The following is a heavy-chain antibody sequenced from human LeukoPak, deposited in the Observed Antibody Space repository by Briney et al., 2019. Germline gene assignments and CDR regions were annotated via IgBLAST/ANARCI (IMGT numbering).Heavy chain of an antibody. J-gene: IGHJ3*02. D-gene: IGHD1-26*01. Sequence: PGGSLRLSCAASGFTVSSNYMSWVRQAPGKGLEWVSVIYSGGSTYYADSVKGRFTISRDNSKNTLYLQMNSLRAEDTAVYYCARGRIVRATDAFDIWGQGTMVTVSS. CDR2: IYSGGST. CDR1: GFTVSSNY. V-gene: IGHV3-66*01. CDR3: ARGRIVRATDAFDI.